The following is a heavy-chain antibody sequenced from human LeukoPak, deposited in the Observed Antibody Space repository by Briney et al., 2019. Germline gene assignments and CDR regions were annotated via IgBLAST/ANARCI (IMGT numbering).Heavy chain of an antibody. CDR2: MSPNSGNT. Sequence: GASVKVSCKASGYTFTSYDINWVRQATGQGLEWMGWMSPNSGNTGYAQKFQGRVTMTRNTSISTAYMELSSLRSEDTAVYYCATGEFLYSSGWYGAFDIWGQGTMVTVSS. CDR3: ATGEFLYSSGWYGAFDI. J-gene: IGHJ3*02. CDR1: GYTFTSYD. D-gene: IGHD6-19*01. V-gene: IGHV1-8*01.